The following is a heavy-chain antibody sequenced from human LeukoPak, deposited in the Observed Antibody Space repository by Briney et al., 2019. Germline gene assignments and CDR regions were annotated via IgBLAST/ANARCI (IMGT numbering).Heavy chain of an antibody. D-gene: IGHD5-18*01. Sequence: SETLSLTCTVSGGSISSGSYYWSWIRQPAGKGLEWIGRIYTSGSTNYNPSLKSRVTISVDTSKNQFSLKLSSVTAADTAVYYCASTSGYSYGYLYFDYWGQGTLVTVSS. CDR3: ASTSGYSYGYLYFDY. J-gene: IGHJ4*02. V-gene: IGHV4-61*02. CDR1: GGSISSGSYY. CDR2: IYTSGST.